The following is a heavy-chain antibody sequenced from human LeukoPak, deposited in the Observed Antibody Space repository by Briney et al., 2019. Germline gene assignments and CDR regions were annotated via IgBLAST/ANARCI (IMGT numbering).Heavy chain of an antibody. Sequence: PGGSLRLSCAASGFTVSSNYMSWVRQAPGKGLEWVSVIYSGGSTYYADSVKGRFTISRDNSKNTLYLQMNSLRAEDTAVYYCAREAAAGSEYHFDYWGQGTLVTVSS. D-gene: IGHD6-13*01. J-gene: IGHJ4*02. CDR3: AREAAAGSEYHFDY. V-gene: IGHV3-66*01. CDR1: GFTVSSNY. CDR2: IYSGGST.